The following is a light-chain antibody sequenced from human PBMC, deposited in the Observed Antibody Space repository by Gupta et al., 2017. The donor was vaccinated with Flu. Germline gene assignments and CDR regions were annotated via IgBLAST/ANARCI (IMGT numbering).Light chain of an antibody. CDR1: SSDVGSYNL. J-gene: IGLJ3*02. CDR3: CSYAGSSTPWV. CDR2: EGS. Sequence: QSALTQPASVSGSPGQSITISCTGTSSDVGSYNLVSWYQQHPGKAPKLMIYEGSKRPSGVSNRFSGSKSGNTASLTISGLQAEDEAEYDGCSYAGSSTPWVFGGGTKLTVL. V-gene: IGLV2-23*01.